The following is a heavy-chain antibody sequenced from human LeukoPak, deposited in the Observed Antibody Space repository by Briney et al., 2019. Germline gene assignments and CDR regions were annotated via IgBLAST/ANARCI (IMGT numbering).Heavy chain of an antibody. J-gene: IGHJ4*02. Sequence: SETLSLTCTVSDGSISSSSYYWDWIRQPPGKGLEYIGSIYYSGSTYYYPSLQSRVTISVDTSNNQFSLKVTSVTAADTAVYYCARSSYPGRPHDYWGQGILVTVSS. D-gene: IGHD2-2*01. CDR1: DGSISSSSYY. CDR3: ARSSYPGRPHDY. CDR2: IYYSGST. V-gene: IGHV4-39*07.